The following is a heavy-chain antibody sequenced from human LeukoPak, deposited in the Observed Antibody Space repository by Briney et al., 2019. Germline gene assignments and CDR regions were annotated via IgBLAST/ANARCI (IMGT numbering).Heavy chain of an antibody. CDR2: ISGNGDST. D-gene: IGHD3-9*01. J-gene: IGHJ4*02. CDR3: AREERGLAINY. V-gene: IGHV3-23*01. Sequence: PGGSLRLSCAASGFTFTTYAMSWVRQAPGKGLEWVSAISGNGDSTYYTDSAKGRFTISRDNSKDTLYLQMGSLRAEDMAIYYCAREERGLAINYWGQGTLVTVSS. CDR1: GFTFTTYA.